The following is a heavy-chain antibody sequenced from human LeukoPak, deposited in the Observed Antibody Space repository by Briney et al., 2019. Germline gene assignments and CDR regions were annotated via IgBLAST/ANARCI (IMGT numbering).Heavy chain of an antibody. Sequence: GGSLRLSCAASGFSVSRNYMNWVRQAPGKGLEWVSVIYSGGSTYFADSVKGRFTITRGNSKNTVFLQMNSLRAEDTAVYYCARDSETETGWYYYGMDVWGQGTTVTVSS. D-gene: IGHD1-1*01. V-gene: IGHV3-53*01. J-gene: IGHJ6*02. CDR1: GFSVSRNY. CDR3: ARDSETETGWYYYGMDV. CDR2: IYSGGST.